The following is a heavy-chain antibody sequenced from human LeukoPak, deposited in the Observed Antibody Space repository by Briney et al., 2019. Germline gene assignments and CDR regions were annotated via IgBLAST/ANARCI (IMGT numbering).Heavy chain of an antibody. J-gene: IGHJ3*02. CDR3: ARHIRYSSGWPQLPGHAFDI. V-gene: IGHV4-39*01. D-gene: IGHD6-19*01. Sequence: SETLSLTCTVSGGSMSSSSYYWGWIRQPPGKGLEWIGSIYYSGSTYYNPSLKSRVTISVDTSKNQFPLKLSSVTAADTAVYYCARHIRYSSGWPQLPGHAFDIWGQGTMVTVSS. CDR2: IYYSGST. CDR1: GGSMSSSSYY.